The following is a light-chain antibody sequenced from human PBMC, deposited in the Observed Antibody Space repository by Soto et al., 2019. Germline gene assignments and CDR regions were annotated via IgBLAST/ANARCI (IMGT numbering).Light chain of an antibody. J-gene: IGKJ1*01. Sequence: DLVLTPSPDSLAVSLGDSATINCKSSQSIFYISNNKNYLTWYQQKPGQPPKLLIYWASTRESGVPDRFSGSGSGTDFTLTISSLQAEDVAVYYCQQYYSTPWTFGQGTKVDI. V-gene: IGKV4-1*01. CDR3: QQYYSTPWT. CDR2: WAS. CDR1: QSIFYISNNKNY.